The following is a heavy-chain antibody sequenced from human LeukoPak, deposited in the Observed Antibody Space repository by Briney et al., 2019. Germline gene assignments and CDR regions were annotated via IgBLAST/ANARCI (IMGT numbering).Heavy chain of an antibody. CDR1: GFTFSSYE. J-gene: IGHJ4*02. V-gene: IGHV3-48*03. Sequence: GGSLRLSCAASGFTFSSYEMNWVRQAPGKGLEWVSYISSSGSDIYYADSVKGRFTISRDNAKNSLYLHMNSLRAEDTAVYYCARDYGGSSPFDYWGQGTLVTVSS. CDR2: ISSSGSDI. CDR3: ARDYGGSSPFDY. D-gene: IGHD4-23*01.